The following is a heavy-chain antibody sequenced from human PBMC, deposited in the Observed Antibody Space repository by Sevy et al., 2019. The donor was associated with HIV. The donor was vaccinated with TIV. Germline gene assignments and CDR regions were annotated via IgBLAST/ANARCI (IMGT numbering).Heavy chain of an antibody. Sequence: GGSLRLSCAASGFTFSGSAMHWVRQASGKGLEWVGRIRSKANSYATAYAASVEGRFTISRDDSKNTAYLQMNSLKTEDTAVYYCTRNGMAHDYWGQGTLVTVSS. CDR3: TRNGMAHDY. CDR2: IRSKANSYAT. D-gene: IGHD5-12*01. CDR1: GFTFSGSA. J-gene: IGHJ4*02. V-gene: IGHV3-73*01.